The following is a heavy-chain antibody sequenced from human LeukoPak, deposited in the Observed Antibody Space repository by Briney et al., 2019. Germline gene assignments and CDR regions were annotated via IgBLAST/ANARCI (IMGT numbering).Heavy chain of an antibody. J-gene: IGHJ4*02. D-gene: IGHD2-2*02. CDR3: XXDRYQLLYALFDY. CDR1: GFTFDDYA. CDR2: ISWNSGSI. V-gene: IGHV3-9*01. Sequence: PGRSLRLSCAASGFTFDDYAMHWVRQAPGKGLEWVSGISWNSGSIGYADSVKGRFTISRDNAKNSLYLQMNSLRAEDTALYYXXXDRYQLLYALFDYWGQGTLVTVSS.